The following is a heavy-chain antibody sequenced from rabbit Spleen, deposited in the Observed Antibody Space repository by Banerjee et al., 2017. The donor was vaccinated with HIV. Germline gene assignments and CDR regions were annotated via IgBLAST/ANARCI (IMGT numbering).Heavy chain of an antibody. J-gene: IGHJ4*01. CDR2: IYGDSSGST. CDR1: GFSFSSSYY. D-gene: IGHD1-1*01. V-gene: IGHV1S40*01. CDR3: ARDLVGVIGWNFYL. Sequence: QSLEESGGDLVKPGASLTLTCTASGFSFSSSYYMCWVRQAPGKGLECIACIYGDSSGSTWYASWAKGRFTISKTSSTTVTLRMTSLTAADTATYFCARDLVGVIGWNFYLWGPGTLVTVS.